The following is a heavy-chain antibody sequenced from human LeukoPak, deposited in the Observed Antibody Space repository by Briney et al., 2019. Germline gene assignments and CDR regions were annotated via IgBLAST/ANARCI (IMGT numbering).Heavy chain of an antibody. Sequence: SQTLSLTCTVSGDSISSSSYYWGWIRQPPGKGLEWIGSIYYSGSTYYNPSLKSRVTISVDTPKNQFSLKLSSVTAADTAVYYCAGRNRYCSGGSCDYWGQGTLVTVSS. CDR1: GDSISSSSYY. J-gene: IGHJ4*02. V-gene: IGHV4-39*01. CDR3: AGRNRYCSGGSCDY. CDR2: IYYSGST. D-gene: IGHD2-15*01.